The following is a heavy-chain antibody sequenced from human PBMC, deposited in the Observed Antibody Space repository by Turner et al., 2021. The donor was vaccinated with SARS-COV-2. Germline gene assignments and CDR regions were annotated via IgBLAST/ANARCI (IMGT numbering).Heavy chain of an antibody. CDR3: AKVPPYGDYFDY. J-gene: IGHJ4*02. CDR2: LSGSGGST. V-gene: IGHV3-23*01. Sequence: EVQLLESGGGLVPPGGSLRLSCAASGFTFSSYAMSWVRQAPGKGLEWVSALSGSGGSTYYADSVKGRFTISRDTSKNTLYLQMNSLRAEDTAVYYCAKVPPYGDYFDYWGQGTLVTVSS. CDR1: GFTFSSYA. D-gene: IGHD4-17*01.